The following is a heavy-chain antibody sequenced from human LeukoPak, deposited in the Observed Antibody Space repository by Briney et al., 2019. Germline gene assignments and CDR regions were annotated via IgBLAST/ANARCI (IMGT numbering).Heavy chain of an antibody. CDR1: GFTFSSYA. J-gene: IGHJ6*02. Sequence: SGGSLRLSCAASGFTFSSYAMSWVRQAPGKGLEWVSAISGSGGSTYYADSVKGRFTISRDNSKNTLYLQMNSLRAEDTAVYYCAKDVKYYYYYGMDVWGQGTTVTVSS. V-gene: IGHV3-23*01. CDR2: ISGSGGST. CDR3: AKDVKYYYYYGMDV.